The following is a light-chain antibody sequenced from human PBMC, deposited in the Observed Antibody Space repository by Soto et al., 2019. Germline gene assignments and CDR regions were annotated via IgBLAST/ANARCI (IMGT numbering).Light chain of an antibody. CDR1: SRDVGNYDL. J-gene: IGLJ2*01. Sequence: QSALTQPASVSGSPGQSITISCTGNSRDVGNYDLVSWFQHHPGKAPKLIIYEDQKRPSGVSNRFSGSKSGNTASLTISGIQAEDEADFYCCSYAGSSTLFGGGTKLTVL. CDR3: CSYAGSSTL. CDR2: EDQ. V-gene: IGLV2-23*01.